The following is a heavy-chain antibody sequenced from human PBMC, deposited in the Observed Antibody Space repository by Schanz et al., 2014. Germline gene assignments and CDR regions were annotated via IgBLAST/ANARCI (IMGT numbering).Heavy chain of an antibody. V-gene: IGHV3-48*02. D-gene: IGHD3-9*01. J-gene: IGHJ6*02. CDR2: IGSSSTTM. Sequence: VQLVESGGGLVRPGGSLRLSCSGFTVSAYSANWVRQAPGRGLEWISYIGSSSTTMYYADSVKGRFTISRDNAKNSLYLQMNSLRDEDTAVYYCARDHPHRGVTGYYNDVWGQGTSVTVSS. CDR1: GFTVSAYS. CDR3: ARDHPHRGVTGYYNDV.